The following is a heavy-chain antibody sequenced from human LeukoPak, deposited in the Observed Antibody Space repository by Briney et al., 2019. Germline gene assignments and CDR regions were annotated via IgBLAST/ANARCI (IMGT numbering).Heavy chain of an antibody. V-gene: IGHV3-23*01. CDR2: ISGSGGST. J-gene: IGHJ4*02. D-gene: IGHD2-15*01. Sequence: GGSLRLSCAASGFTFSSYAMSWVRQAPGKGLEWVSAISGSGGSTYYADSVKGRFTISRDNSKNTLYLQMNSLRAEDTAVYYCAKPRYSTTYCSGGSCYNAFDYWGQGTLVTVSS. CDR3: AKPRYSTTYCSGGSCYNAFDY. CDR1: GFTFSSYA.